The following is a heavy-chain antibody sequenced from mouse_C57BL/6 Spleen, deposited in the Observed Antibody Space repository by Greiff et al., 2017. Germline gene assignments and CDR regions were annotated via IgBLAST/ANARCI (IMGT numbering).Heavy chain of an antibody. V-gene: IGHV1-82*01. Sequence: QVQLQQPGPELVKPGASVKISCKASGYAFSSSWMNWVKQRPGKGLEWIGRIYPGDGDTNYNGKFKGKATLTADKSSSTAYMQLSSLTSEDSAVYFCSRGGYDWFAYWGQGTLVTVSA. CDR3: SRGGYDWFAY. D-gene: IGHD2-2*01. J-gene: IGHJ3*01. CDR2: IYPGDGDT. CDR1: GYAFSSSW.